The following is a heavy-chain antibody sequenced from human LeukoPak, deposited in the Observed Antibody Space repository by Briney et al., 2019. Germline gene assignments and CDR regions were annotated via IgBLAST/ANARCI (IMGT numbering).Heavy chain of an antibody. CDR2: IYYSGST. D-gene: IGHD3-3*01. Sequence: SETLSLTCAVSGYSISSGYYWGWIRQPPGKGLEWIGNIYYSGSTYYNPSLKSRVTISVATSKNQFSLKLSSVTAADTAVYYCASTTIFGVASNWYFDLWGRGTLVTVSS. CDR1: GYSISSGYY. CDR3: ASTTIFGVASNWYFDL. V-gene: IGHV4-38-2*01. J-gene: IGHJ2*01.